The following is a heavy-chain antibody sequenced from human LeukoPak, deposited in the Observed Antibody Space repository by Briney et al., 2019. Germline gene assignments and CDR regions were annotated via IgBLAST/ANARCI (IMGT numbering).Heavy chain of an antibody. V-gene: IGHV4-39*02. J-gene: IGHJ4*02. CDR2: IYYSGST. CDR1: GGSFSGYY. D-gene: IGHD3-10*01. Sequence: SETLSLTCAVYGGSFSGYYWAWIRQPPGKGLEWIGSIYYSGSTYYNPSLKSRVTISVDTSKNHFSLKLSSVTVADTAVYYCATVVRGVFAPPYYFDYWGQGTLVTVSS. CDR3: ATVVRGVFAPPYYFDY.